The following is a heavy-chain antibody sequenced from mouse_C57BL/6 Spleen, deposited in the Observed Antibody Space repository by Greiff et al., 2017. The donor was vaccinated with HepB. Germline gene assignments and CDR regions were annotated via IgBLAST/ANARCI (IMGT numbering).Heavy chain of an antibody. CDR1: GYAFSSSW. Sequence: VQLQQSGPELVKPGASVKISCKASGYAFSSSWMNWVKQRPGKGLEWIGRIYPGDGDTNYNGKFKGKATLTADKSSSTAYMQLSSLTSEDSAVYFCARSLGVYFDYWGQGTTLTVSS. CDR3: ARSLGVYFDY. V-gene: IGHV1-82*01. CDR2: IYPGDGDT. J-gene: IGHJ2*01.